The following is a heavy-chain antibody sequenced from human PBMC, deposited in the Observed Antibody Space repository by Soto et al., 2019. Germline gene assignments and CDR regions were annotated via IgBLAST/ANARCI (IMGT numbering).Heavy chain of an antibody. D-gene: IGHD3-10*01. V-gene: IGHV3-30*18. CDR2: ISYDGSKN. Sequence: QVQLVESGGGVVQPGRSLRLSCAVSGFTFSSFGMHWVRQAPGRGLEWVALISYDGSKNYFADSVKGRFTIFRDNSKNTLYLQMNSLRPEDTAIYYCGKDHWYGIGDLQIDYWGQGTLVTVSS. CDR1: GFTFSSFG. J-gene: IGHJ4*02. CDR3: GKDHWYGIGDLQIDY.